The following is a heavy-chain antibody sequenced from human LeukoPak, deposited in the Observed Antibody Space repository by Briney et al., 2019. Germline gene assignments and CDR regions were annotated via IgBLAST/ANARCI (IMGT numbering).Heavy chain of an antibody. CDR1: GGSISNYY. V-gene: IGHV4-4*07. J-gene: IGHJ4*02. D-gene: IGHD5-18*01. Sequence: SETLSLTCIVSGGSISNYYWSWIRQPAGKGLEWIGRIYTSGSTNYSPSLKSRVTISVDTSKNQFSLKLSSVTAADTAVYYCAREIGGYTYGYVPREVSYYFDYWGQGTLVTVSS. CDR2: IYTSGST. CDR3: AREIGGYTYGYVPREVSYYFDY.